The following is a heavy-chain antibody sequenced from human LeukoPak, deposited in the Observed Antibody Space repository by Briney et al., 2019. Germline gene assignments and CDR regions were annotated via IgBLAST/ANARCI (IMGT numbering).Heavy chain of an antibody. CDR3: ARDPIAAAARYYYYYYGMDV. Sequence: SQTLSLTCAISGDSVSSNSAAWNWIRQSPSRGLEWLGRTYYRSKWYNDYAVSVKSRITINPDTPKNQFSLQLNSVTPEDTAVYYCARDPIAAAARYYYYYYGMDVWGQGTTVTVSS. J-gene: IGHJ6*02. CDR2: TYYRSKWYN. CDR1: GDSVSSNSAA. D-gene: IGHD6-13*01. V-gene: IGHV6-1*01.